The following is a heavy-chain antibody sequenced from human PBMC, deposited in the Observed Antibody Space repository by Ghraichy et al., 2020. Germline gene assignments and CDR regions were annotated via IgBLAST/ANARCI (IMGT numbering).Heavy chain of an antibody. CDR1: GFTFSSYA. CDR2: ISGSGGST. V-gene: IGHV3-23*01. D-gene: IGHD2-21*02. Sequence: LSLTCAASGFTFSSYAMSWVRQAPGKGLEWVSAISGSGGSTYYADSVKGRFTISRDNSKNTLYLQMNSLRAEDTAVYYCANSFGYCGGDCYSADDAFDIWGQGTMVTVSS. J-gene: IGHJ3*02. CDR3: ANSFGYCGGDCYSADDAFDI.